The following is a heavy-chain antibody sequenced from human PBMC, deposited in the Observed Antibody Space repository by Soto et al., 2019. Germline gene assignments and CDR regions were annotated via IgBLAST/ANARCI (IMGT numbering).Heavy chain of an antibody. CDR3: GRGIRNYCGVDV. V-gene: IGHV3-74*01. CDR2: IKFDGSST. J-gene: IGHJ6*02. D-gene: IGHD5-18*01. Sequence: EVQLVESGGDLVQPGGSLRLSCAASGFEFSSYWMHWVRQAPGKGLVWVSRIKFDGSSTSYVDSVRGRFTISRDNAKNPVNLQMNSLRAEDTALYYCGRGIRNYCGVDVWGHGTTITVSS. CDR1: GFEFSSYW.